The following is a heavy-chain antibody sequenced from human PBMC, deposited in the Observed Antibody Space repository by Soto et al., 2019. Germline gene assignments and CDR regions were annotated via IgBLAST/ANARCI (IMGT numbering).Heavy chain of an antibody. D-gene: IGHD1-20*01. Sequence: EVQLVESGGGLVQPGRSLRLSCAASGFTFDDYAMHWVRQAPGKGLEWVSGISWNSGSIGYADSVKGRFTISRDNAKNSLYLQMNSLRAEDTALYYCAIDITGTAYDAFDIWGQGTMVTVSS. J-gene: IGHJ3*02. V-gene: IGHV3-9*01. CDR2: ISWNSGSI. CDR1: GFTFDDYA. CDR3: AIDITGTAYDAFDI.